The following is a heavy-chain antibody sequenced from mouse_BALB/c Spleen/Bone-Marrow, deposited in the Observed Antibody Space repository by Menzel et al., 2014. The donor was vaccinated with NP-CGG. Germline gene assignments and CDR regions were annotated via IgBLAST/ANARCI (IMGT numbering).Heavy chain of an antibody. CDR3: ARRGRFDGFDY. CDR2: ISTYYGDA. V-gene: IGHV1S137*01. Sequence: QVQLQQSGAELVRPGVSVKISCKGSGYTFTDYAMHWVKQSHAKSLEWIGVISTYYGDASYNQKFKGKATMTVDKSSSTAYMELAGLTSEDSATYYCARRGRFDGFDYWGQGTTLTVSS. CDR1: GYTFTDYA. J-gene: IGHJ2*01.